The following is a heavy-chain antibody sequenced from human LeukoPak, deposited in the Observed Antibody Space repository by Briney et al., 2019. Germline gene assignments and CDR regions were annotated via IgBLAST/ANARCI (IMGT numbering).Heavy chain of an antibody. CDR1: GGSISSYY. V-gene: IGHV4-59*01. CDR2: IYYNEST. CDR3: ARVGSGWQGVFDY. J-gene: IGHJ4*02. Sequence: KPSETLSLTRNVSGGSISSYYWSWMRQPPGKELEWNGYIYYNESTNYNPSLKSRVTISVDTSRNQFSLRLSSVTAADTAVYYCARVGSGWQGVFDYWGQGTLATVTS. D-gene: IGHD6-19*01.